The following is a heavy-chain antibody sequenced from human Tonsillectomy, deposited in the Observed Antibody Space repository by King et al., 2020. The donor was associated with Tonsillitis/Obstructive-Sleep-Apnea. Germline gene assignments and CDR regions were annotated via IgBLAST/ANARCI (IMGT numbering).Heavy chain of an antibody. V-gene: IGHV3-74*01. Sequence: TNDDFMKGRFTISRDNARNTVFLQMNSLRPEDTAVYYCIRDPDLYNYSPTYYFTYWGQGTLVTVSS. CDR3: IRDPDLYNYSPTYYFTY. J-gene: IGHJ4*02. D-gene: IGHD1-20*01.